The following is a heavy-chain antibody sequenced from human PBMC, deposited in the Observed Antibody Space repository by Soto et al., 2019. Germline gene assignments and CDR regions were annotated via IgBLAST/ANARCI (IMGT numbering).Heavy chain of an antibody. CDR2: IWYDGSNK. V-gene: IGHV3-33*01. D-gene: IGHD7-27*01. Sequence: GGSLRLSCAASGFTFSSYGMHWVRQAPGKGLEWVAVIWYDGSNKYYADSVKGRFTISRDNSKNTLYLQMNSLRAEDTAVYYCERARGLLTALGWLDPWGQGTLVTVYS. J-gene: IGHJ5*02. CDR3: ERARGLLTALGWLDP. CDR1: GFTFSSYG.